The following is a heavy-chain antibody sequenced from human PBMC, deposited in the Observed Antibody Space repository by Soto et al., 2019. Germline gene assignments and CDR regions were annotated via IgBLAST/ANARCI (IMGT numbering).Heavy chain of an antibody. CDR1: GGSIISFY. D-gene: IGHD4-17*01. CDR3: ARVALNYADNSAMFDP. J-gene: IGHJ5*02. Sequence: SDTLSLTCAVSGGSIISFYWAWIRQPPGKGLECIGYIDDSGNSNYNPSLKSRVTVSLDRSKNHISLQLTSVTAADTAVYYCARVALNYADNSAMFDPWGQGTLVTVSS. CDR2: IDDSGNS. V-gene: IGHV4-59*01.